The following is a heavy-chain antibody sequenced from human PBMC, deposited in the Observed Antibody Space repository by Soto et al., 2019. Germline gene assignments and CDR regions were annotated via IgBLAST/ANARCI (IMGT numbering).Heavy chain of an antibody. J-gene: IGHJ6*02. D-gene: IGHD6-13*01. V-gene: IGHV3-33*01. Sequence: GGSLRLSCAASGFTFSSYGMHWVRQAPGKGLEWVAVIWYDGSNKYYADSVKGRFTISRDNSKNTLYLQMNSLRAEDTAVYYCARDSLRGSSLYYYYGMDVWGQGTTVTVSS. CDR3: ARDSLRGSSLYYYYGMDV. CDR1: GFTFSSYG. CDR2: IWYDGSNK.